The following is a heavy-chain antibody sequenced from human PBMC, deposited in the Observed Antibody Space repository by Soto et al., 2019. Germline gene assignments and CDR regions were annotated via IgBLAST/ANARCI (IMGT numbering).Heavy chain of an antibody. Sequence: GGSLRLSCAASGFTFSSYAMSWVRQAPGKGLEWVSAISGSGGSTYYADSVKGRFTISRDNSKNTLYLQMNSLRAEDTAVYYCAKDERLWFGPNWFDPWGQGTMVTVYS. D-gene: IGHD3-10*01. J-gene: IGHJ5*02. CDR2: ISGSGGST. CDR3: AKDERLWFGPNWFDP. V-gene: IGHV3-23*01. CDR1: GFTFSSYA.